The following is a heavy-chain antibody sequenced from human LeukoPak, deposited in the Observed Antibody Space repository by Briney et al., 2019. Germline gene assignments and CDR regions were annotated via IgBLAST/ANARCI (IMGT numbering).Heavy chain of an antibody. Sequence: SETLSLTCAVYGGSFSGYYWSWIRQPPGKGLEWIGEINHSGSTNYNPSLKSRVTISVDTSKNQFSLKLGSVTAADTAVYYCARVISAFDYWGQGTLVTVSS. CDR2: INHSGST. V-gene: IGHV4-34*01. J-gene: IGHJ4*02. CDR3: ARVISAFDY. CDR1: GGSFSGYY.